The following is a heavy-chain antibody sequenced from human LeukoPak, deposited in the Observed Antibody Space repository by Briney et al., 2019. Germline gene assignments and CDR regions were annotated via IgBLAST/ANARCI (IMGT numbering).Heavy chain of an antibody. CDR2: IYTSGST. D-gene: IGHD3-10*01. Sequence: PSETLSLTCTVSGGSISSSSYYWGWIRQPAGKGLEWIGRIYTSGSTDYNPSLKSRVTISVDTSKNQFSLKLSSVTAADTAVYYCARVGTYGSGSYLSWLDYWGQGTLVTVSS. CDR3: ARVGTYGSGSYLSWLDY. J-gene: IGHJ4*02. V-gene: IGHV4-61*02. CDR1: GGSISSSSYY.